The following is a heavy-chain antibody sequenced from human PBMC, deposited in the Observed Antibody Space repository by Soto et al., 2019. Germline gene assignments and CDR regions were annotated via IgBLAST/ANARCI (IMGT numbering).Heavy chain of an antibody. CDR3: ARDPNDYVWALDY. D-gene: IGHD3-16*01. V-gene: IGHV3-30-3*01. CDR1: GFTFTSYS. J-gene: IGHJ4*02. Sequence: QVQLVEPGGGVVQPGRSLRLSCAASGFTFTSYSIHWVRQAPGKGLEGVAVISSSGSNKYFADSVKGRFTLSRDTSKNTVYLQMNSLRAEDTAVYYCARDPNDYVWALDYWGQGTLVTVSS. CDR2: ISSSGSNK.